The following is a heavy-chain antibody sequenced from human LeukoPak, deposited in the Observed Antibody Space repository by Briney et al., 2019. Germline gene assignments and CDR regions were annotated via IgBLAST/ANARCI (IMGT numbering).Heavy chain of an antibody. CDR2: ISGSGGST. V-gene: IGHV3-23*01. Sequence: PGGSLRLSCSASGFSFSSYWMSWVRQAPGKGLEWVSAISGSGGSTYYADSVKGRFTISRDNSKNTLYLQMNSLRAEDTAVYYCAKALRIVVVPAATGNWFDPWGQGTLVTVSS. J-gene: IGHJ5*02. CDR3: AKALRIVVVPAATGNWFDP. D-gene: IGHD2-2*01. CDR1: GFSFSSYW.